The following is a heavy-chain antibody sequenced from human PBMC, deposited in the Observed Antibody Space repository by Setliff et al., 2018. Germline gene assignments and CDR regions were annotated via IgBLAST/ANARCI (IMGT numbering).Heavy chain of an antibody. Sequence: ASVKVSCKTSGYTFNDYGITWVRQVPGQGLEWMGWISSYTGKTYYAEKLQGRVTLTTDTSTSTAYLDLRSLESDDTAVYYCSRLVRYCTRTSCQRLSGDDYWGQGALVTVSS. V-gene: IGHV1-18*01. CDR1: GYTFNDYG. CDR2: ISSYTGKT. D-gene: IGHD2-2*01. J-gene: IGHJ4*02. CDR3: SRLVRYCTRTSCQRLSGDDY.